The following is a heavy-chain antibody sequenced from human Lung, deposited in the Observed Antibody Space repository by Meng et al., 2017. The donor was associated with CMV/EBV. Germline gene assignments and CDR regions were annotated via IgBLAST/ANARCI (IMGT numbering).Heavy chain of an antibody. D-gene: IGHD3-3*01. CDR3: ASSLRYYDFWSGYYTGDYYYYGMDV. CDR1: GGSISSSSYY. J-gene: IGHJ6*02. Sequence: SETXSLTCNVPGGSISSSSYYWGWIRQPPGKGLEWIGSIYYSGSTYYNPSLKSRVTISVDTSKNQFSLKLRSVTAADTAVYYCASSLRYYDFWSGYYTGDYYYYGMDVXGQGXTVTVSS. V-gene: IGHV4-39*07. CDR2: IYYSGST.